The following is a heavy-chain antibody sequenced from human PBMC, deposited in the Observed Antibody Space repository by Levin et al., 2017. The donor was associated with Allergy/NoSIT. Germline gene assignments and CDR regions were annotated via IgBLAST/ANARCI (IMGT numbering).Heavy chain of an antibody. CDR1: GFTIGDSA. D-gene: IGHD3-3*01. Sequence: GGSLRLSCIGSGFTIGDSAMSWFRQAPGKGLEWVAFIRSKIYGMTTEYAASVKGRFTIFRDDSKNMADLQMDSLKTEDTAVYYCARLFGYYFDYWGQGTLVTVSS. J-gene: IGHJ4*02. CDR3: ARLFGYYFDY. CDR2: IRSKIYGMTT. V-gene: IGHV3-49*03.